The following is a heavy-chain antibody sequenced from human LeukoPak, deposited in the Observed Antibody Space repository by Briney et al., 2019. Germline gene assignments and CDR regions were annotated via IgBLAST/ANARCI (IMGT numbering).Heavy chain of an antibody. CDR1: GGSISSYY. V-gene: IGHV4-59*08. D-gene: IGHD3-3*01. J-gene: IGHJ6*02. CDR2: IYYSGST. Sequence: SETLSLTCTVSGGSISSYYWSWIRQPPGKGLEWIGYIYYSGSTNYNPSLTSRVTISVDTSKNQFSLKLSSVTAADTAVYYCARQYYDFWSGYLNYYYYYGMDVWGQGTTVTVSS. CDR3: ARQYYDFWSGYLNYYYYYGMDV.